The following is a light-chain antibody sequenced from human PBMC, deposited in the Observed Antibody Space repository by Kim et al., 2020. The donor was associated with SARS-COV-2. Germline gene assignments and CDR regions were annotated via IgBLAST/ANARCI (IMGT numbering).Light chain of an antibody. CDR1: SRDIGGYNY. CDR3: FSYTSTGTYV. V-gene: IGLV2-14*04. CDR2: DVT. J-gene: IGLJ1*01. Sequence: GRSITISCPGTSRDIGGYNYVSWYQQDPGKAPKLMIYDVTKWPSGVSDRFSGSKSGNTASLTISGLQAEDEADYYCFSYTSTGTYVFGTGTKVTVL.